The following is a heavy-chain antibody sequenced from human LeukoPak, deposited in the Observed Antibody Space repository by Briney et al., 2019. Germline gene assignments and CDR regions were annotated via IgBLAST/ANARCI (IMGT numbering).Heavy chain of an antibody. V-gene: IGHV3-20*04. CDR2: INWNGGST. CDR1: GFTFDDYG. CDR3: ARSGGDIVVVPAAAGDYFDY. J-gene: IGHJ4*02. Sequence: GGSLRLSCAASGFTFDDYGMSWVRQAPGKGLAWVSGINWNGGSTGYADSVKGRFTISRDNAKNSLYLQMNSLRAEDTALYYCARSGGDIVVVPAAAGDYFDYWGQGTLVTVSS. D-gene: IGHD2-2*01.